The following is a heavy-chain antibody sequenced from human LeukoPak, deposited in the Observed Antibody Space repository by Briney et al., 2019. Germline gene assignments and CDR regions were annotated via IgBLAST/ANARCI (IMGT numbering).Heavy chain of an antibody. CDR3: ARGRRSSQLTPPDY. D-gene: IGHD2-2*01. CDR1: GGSFSGYY. Sequence: KPSETLSLTCAVYGGSFSGYYWSWVRQPPGKGLEWIGEINHSGSTNYNPSLKSRVTISVDTSKNQFSPKLSSVTAADTAVYYCARGRRSSQLTPPDYWGQGTLVTVSS. V-gene: IGHV4-34*01. CDR2: INHSGST. J-gene: IGHJ4*02.